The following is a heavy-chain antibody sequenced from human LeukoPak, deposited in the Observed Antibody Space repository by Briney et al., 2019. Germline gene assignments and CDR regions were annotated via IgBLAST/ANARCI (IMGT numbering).Heavy chain of an antibody. V-gene: IGHV3-30-3*01. CDR2: ISYDGSNK. CDR1: GFTFSSYS. Sequence: PGGSLRLSCAASGFTFSSYSMNWVRQAPGKGLEWVAVISYDGSNKYYADSVKGRFTISRDNSKNTLYLQMNSLRAEDTAVYYCARVRGQYSSGWYSYWGQGTLVTVSS. J-gene: IGHJ4*02. CDR3: ARVRGQYSSGWYSY. D-gene: IGHD6-19*01.